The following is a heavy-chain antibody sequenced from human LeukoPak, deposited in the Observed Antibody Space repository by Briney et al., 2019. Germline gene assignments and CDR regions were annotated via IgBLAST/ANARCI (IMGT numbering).Heavy chain of an antibody. D-gene: IGHD2-2*01. CDR2: ISGSGGGT. J-gene: IGHJ4*02. Sequence: SGGSLRLSCAASGFTFSSYSMNWVRQAPGKGLEWVSSISGSGGGTYYADSVKGRFTISRDNSKNTLYLQMNSLRAEDTAVYYCAKTSDIVVVPAAIRFAYWGQGTLVTVSS. V-gene: IGHV3-23*01. CDR3: AKTSDIVVVPAAIRFAY. CDR1: GFTFSSYS.